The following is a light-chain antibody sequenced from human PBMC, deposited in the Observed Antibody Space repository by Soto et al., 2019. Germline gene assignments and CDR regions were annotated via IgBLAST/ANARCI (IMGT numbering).Light chain of an antibody. CDR3: QQRSGWPPP. V-gene: IGKV3-11*01. CDR1: QSVRIY. J-gene: IGKJ4*01. CDR2: DAS. Sequence: EFVLTQAPATLSLSQGERATLSYRVRQSVRIYLAWYQQKPDQAPWLLIYDASKTATGIPARFSGSGSGTEFTLTISSLQNEDSAIYVCQQRSGWPPPFGGGTKVDLK.